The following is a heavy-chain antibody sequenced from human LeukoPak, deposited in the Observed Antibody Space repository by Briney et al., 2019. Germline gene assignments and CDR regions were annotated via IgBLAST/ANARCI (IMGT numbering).Heavy chain of an antibody. D-gene: IGHD3-16*02. V-gene: IGHV1-69*13. CDR1: GGTFSSYA. Sequence: SVKVSCKASGGTFSSYAISWVRQAPGQGLEWMGGIIPIFGTANYAQKFQGRVTITADESTSTAYMELSSLRSEDTAVYYCAGGSQGVYDYVWGSYLLDYWGQGTLVTVSS. J-gene: IGHJ4*02. CDR2: IIPIFGTA. CDR3: AGGSQGVYDYVWGSYLLDY.